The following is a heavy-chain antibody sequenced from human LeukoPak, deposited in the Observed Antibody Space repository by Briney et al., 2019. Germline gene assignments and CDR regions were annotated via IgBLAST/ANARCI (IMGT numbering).Heavy chain of an antibody. CDR1: GYTFTGYY. CDR2: INPNSGGT. V-gene: IGHV1-2*02. D-gene: IGHD3-22*01. Sequence: WASVKVSCKASGYTFTGYYMHWVRQAPGQGLEWMGWINPNSGGTNYAQKFQGRVTMTRDTSISTAYMELSRLRSDDTAVYYCARGYVGYYDSSGPTGWGQGTLVTVSS. CDR3: ARGYVGYYDSSGPTG. J-gene: IGHJ4*02.